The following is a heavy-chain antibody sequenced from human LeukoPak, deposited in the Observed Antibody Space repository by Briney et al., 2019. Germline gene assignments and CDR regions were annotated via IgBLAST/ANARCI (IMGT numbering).Heavy chain of an antibody. V-gene: IGHV4-59*01. CDR3: ARGGQWLADYYFDY. J-gene: IGHJ4*02. CDR2: IYHSGST. Sequence: SETLSLTCTVSGGSISSYYWSWIRQPPGKGLEWIGYIYHSGSTNYNPSLKSRVTISVDTSKNQFSLKLCSVTAADTAVYYCARGGQWLADYYFDYWGQGTLVTVSS. D-gene: IGHD6-19*01. CDR1: GGSISSYY.